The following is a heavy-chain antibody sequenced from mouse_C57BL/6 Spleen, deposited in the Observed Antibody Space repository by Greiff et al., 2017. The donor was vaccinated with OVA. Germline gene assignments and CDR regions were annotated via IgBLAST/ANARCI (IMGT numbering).Heavy chain of an antibody. CDR1: GFSLTSYG. J-gene: IGHJ3*01. CDR2: IWGVGST. Sequence: VQGVESGPGLVAPSQSLSITCTVSGFSLTSYGVDWVRQSPGKGLEWLGVIWGVGSTNYNSALKSRLSISKDNSKSQVFLKMNSLQTEDTAMYYCASGTTVPFAYWGQGTLVTVSA. D-gene: IGHD1-1*01. V-gene: IGHV2-6*01. CDR3: ASGTTVPFAY.